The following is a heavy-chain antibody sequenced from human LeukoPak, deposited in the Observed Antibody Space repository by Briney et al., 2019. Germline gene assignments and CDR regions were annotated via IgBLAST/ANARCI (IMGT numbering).Heavy chain of an antibody. CDR1: GGSISSYY. V-gene: IGHV4-59*01. J-gene: IGHJ6*03. CDR2: IYYSGST. Sequence: PSETVSLTCTVSGGSISSYYWSWIRQPPGKGLEWIGYIYYSGSTNYNPSLKSRVTISVNTSKNQFSLKLSSVTAADTAVYYCARTDPRDYYYYYMDVWGKGTTVTVSS. CDR3: ARTDPRDYYYYYMDV.